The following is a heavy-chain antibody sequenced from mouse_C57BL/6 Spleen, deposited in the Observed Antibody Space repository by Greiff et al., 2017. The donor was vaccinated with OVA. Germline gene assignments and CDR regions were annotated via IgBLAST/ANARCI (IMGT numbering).Heavy chain of an antibody. Sequence: VQLQQPGAELVKPGASVKVSCKASGYTFTSYWMHWVKQRPGQGLEWIGRIHPSDSDTNYNQKFKGKATLTVDKPSSTAYMQLSSLTSEDSAVYYCAIPLHYYGSVGDWMDYWGQGTSVTVSS. V-gene: IGHV1-74*01. J-gene: IGHJ4*01. CDR3: AIPLHYYGSVGDWMDY. D-gene: IGHD1-1*01. CDR1: GYTFTSYW. CDR2: IHPSDSDT.